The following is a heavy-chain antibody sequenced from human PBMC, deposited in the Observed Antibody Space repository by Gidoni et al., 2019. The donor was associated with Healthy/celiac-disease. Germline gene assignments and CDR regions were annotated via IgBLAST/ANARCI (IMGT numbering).Heavy chain of an antibody. J-gene: IGHJ4*02. CDR3: ARGSGVWSGPDY. Sequence: QVQLQESGPGLVKPSETLSLTCTVSGYSISSGYYWGWIRQPPGKGLEWIGSIYHSGSTYYNPSLKSRVTISVDTSKNQFSLKLSSVTAADTAVYYCARGSGVWSGPDYWGQGTLVTVSS. CDR2: IYHSGST. CDR1: GYSISSGYY. D-gene: IGHD3-3*01. V-gene: IGHV4-38-2*02.